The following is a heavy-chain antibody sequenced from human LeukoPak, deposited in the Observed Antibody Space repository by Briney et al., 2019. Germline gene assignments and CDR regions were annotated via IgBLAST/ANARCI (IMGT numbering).Heavy chain of an antibody. V-gene: IGHV3-30*03. J-gene: IGHJ6*02. Sequence: PGGSLRLSCAASGFTFSSYGMHWVRQAPGKGLEWVALISFDGSNKYYADSVKGRFAISRDDSENTLYLQMNSLRTEDTAVYYCARHLLAMAPYGEDYYGMDVWGQGTTVTVSS. CDR1: GFTFSSYG. D-gene: IGHD3-10*01. CDR2: ISFDGSNK. CDR3: ARHLLAMAPYGEDYYGMDV.